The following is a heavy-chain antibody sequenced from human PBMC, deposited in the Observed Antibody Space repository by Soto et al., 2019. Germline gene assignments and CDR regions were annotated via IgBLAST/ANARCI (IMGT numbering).Heavy chain of an antibody. J-gene: IGHJ4*02. CDR3: ASESYGGEFDY. Sequence: GPSVKVSCKASGYTFSSYGISWVRQAPGQGLEWMGWINAGNGNTKYSQKFQGRVTITRDTSASTAYMELSSLRSEDTAVYYCASESYGGEFDYWGQGTLVTVSS. D-gene: IGHD4-17*01. CDR2: INAGNGNT. V-gene: IGHV1-3*01. CDR1: GYTFSSYG.